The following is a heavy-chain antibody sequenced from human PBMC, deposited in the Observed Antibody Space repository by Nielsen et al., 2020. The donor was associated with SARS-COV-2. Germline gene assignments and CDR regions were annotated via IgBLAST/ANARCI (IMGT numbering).Heavy chain of an antibody. J-gene: IGHJ5*02. V-gene: IGHV3-30*03. D-gene: IGHD2-15*01. CDR3: ARGVVAATAGWFDP. Sequence: GESLKISCAASGFIFSSYGMHWVRQAPGKGLEWVAVISYDGSNKYYADSVKGRFTISRDNSKNTLYLQMNSLRAEDTAVYYCARGVVAATAGWFDPWGQGTLVTVSS. CDR2: ISYDGSNK. CDR1: GFIFSSYG.